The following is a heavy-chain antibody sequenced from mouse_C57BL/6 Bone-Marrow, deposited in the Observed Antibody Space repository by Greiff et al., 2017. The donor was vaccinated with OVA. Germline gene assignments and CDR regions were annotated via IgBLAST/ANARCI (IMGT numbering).Heavy chain of an antibody. CDR1: GFTFSSYG. Sequence: EVKVVESGGDLVKPGGSLKLSCAASGFTFSSYGMSWVRQTPDKRLEWVATISSGGSYTYYPDSVKGRFTISRDNAKNTLYLQMSSLKSEDTAMYYCARLETGTRYFDVWGTGTTVTVSS. V-gene: IGHV5-6*01. CDR2: ISSGGSYT. CDR3: ARLETGTRYFDV. D-gene: IGHD4-1*01. J-gene: IGHJ1*03.